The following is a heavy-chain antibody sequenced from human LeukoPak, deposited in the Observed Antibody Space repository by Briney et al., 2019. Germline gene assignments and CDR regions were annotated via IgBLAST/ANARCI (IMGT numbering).Heavy chain of an antibody. CDR2: ISSSGTYI. V-gene: IGHV3-21*01. J-gene: IGHJ3*02. CDR3: ARVGDAFDI. Sequence: GGSLRLSCAASGFAFSTYGMNWVRQAPGKGLEWVSSISSSGTYIYYADSLNGRFTISRDNAKNSLYLQMSSLRVEDTAVYYCARVGDAFDIWGQGTMVTVSS. CDR1: GFAFSTYG.